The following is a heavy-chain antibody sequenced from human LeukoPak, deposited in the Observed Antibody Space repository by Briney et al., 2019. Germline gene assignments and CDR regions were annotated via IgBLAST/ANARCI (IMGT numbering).Heavy chain of an antibody. CDR1: GFTFSYYS. J-gene: IGHJ6*02. D-gene: IGHD2-8*01. V-gene: IGHV3-7*03. CDR3: VRNNAMDV. Sequence: GGSLRLSCAASGFTFSYYSMNWVRQAPGRGPEWVANVNRDGSETYYLDSVKGRFTISRDNAKNSLYLQMNSLRAEDTALYYCVRNNAMDVWGQGTTVIVSS. CDR2: VNRDGSET.